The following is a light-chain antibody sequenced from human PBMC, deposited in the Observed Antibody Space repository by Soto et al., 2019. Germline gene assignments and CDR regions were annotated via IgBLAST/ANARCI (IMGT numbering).Light chain of an antibody. CDR2: EAS. V-gene: IGKV1-5*03. CDR3: QQYNGYWT. Sequence: GDRVTITCRASQSISGSLAWYQQKPGKAPKLLIYEASNLKSGVPSRFSGSGSGTEYTITISSLQPDDSGSYYCQQYNGYWTFGKGTRVEIK. J-gene: IGKJ1*01. CDR1: QSISGS.